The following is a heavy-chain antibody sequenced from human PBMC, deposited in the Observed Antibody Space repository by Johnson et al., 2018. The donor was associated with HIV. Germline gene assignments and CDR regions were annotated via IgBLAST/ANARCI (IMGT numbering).Heavy chain of an antibody. CDR3: ANERNYGTHAAFDI. J-gene: IGHJ3*02. CDR1: GFSFSSYD. CDR2: ISYDGSNK. D-gene: IGHD1-7*01. Sequence: QVQLVESGGGVVQPGRSLRLSCAASGFSFSSYDMHWVRQAPGKGLEWVAVISYDGSNKYYADSVKGRFTISRDNSKNTLYLQMNSLRAEDTAVYYCANERNYGTHAAFDIWCQETMVTVSS. V-gene: IGHV3-30*18.